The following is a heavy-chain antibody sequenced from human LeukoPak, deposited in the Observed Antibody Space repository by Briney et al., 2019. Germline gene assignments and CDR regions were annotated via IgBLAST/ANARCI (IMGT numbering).Heavy chain of an antibody. J-gene: IGHJ3*02. V-gene: IGHV4-4*07. Sequence: SETLSLTCTVSAGSISSYYWSWIRQPAGKGLEWIGRIYTSGSTNYNPSLKSRVTMSVDTSKNQFSMKLSSVTAGDTAVYYCARVRELMGVDAFDIWGQGTMVTVSS. CDR2: IYTSGST. CDR1: AGSISSYY. D-gene: IGHD1-26*01. CDR3: ARVRELMGVDAFDI.